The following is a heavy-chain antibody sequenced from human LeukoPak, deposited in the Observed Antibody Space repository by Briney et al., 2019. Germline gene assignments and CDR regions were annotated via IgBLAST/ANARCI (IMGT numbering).Heavy chain of an antibody. CDR2: IYSGGST. CDR1: GFTVSSNY. J-gene: IGHJ5*02. D-gene: IGHD3-10*01. V-gene: IGHV3-66*01. CDR3: ARDLHRSYGSGSYWT. Sequence: GGSLRLSCAASGFTVSSNYMSWVRQAPGKGLEWVSVIYSGGSTYYADSVKGRFTISRDNSKNTLYLQMNSLRAEDTAVYYCARDLHRSYGSGSYWTWGQGTLVTVSS.